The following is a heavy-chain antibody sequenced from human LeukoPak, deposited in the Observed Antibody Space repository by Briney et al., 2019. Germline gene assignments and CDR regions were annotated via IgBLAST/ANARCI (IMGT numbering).Heavy chain of an antibody. J-gene: IGHJ4*02. V-gene: IGHV3-21*01. CDR3: ARDSGPVVGPYYFDY. CDR1: GFTFSSYS. D-gene: IGHD1-26*01. Sequence: PGGSLRLSCAASGFTFSSYSMNWVRQAPGKGLEWVSSISSSSSYIYYADSVKGRFTISRDNAKNSLYLQMNSLRAEDTAVYYCARDSGPVVGPYYFDYWGQGTLVTVSS. CDR2: ISSSSSYI.